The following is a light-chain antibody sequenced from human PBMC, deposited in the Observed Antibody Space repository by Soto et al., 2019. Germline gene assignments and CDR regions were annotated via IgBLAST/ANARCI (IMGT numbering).Light chain of an antibody. V-gene: IGLV2-14*01. CDR3: SSYTSSSTLVV. CDR2: DVS. J-gene: IGLJ2*01. CDR1: SSDVGGYNY. Sequence: QSALTQPASVSGSPGQSFTISCPGTSSDVGGYNYVSWYQQHPGKAPKLMIYDVSNRPSGVSNRFSGSKSGNTASLTISGLQAEDEADYYCSSYTSSSTLVVFGGGTKLTVL.